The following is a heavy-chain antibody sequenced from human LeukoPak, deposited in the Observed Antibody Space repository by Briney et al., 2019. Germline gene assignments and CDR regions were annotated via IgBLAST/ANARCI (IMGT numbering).Heavy chain of an antibody. V-gene: IGHV3-23*01. CDR3: AKDPNGDYIGTFDI. CDR2: ISGSGGST. CDR1: KFTFNSYG. Sequence: PGGSLRLSCTTSKFTFNSYGMTWVRQAPGKGLEWVSSISGSGGSTQYAASVQGRFTISRDNSKNTLYLQMNSLRAEDTAVYYCAKDPNGDYIGTFDIWGQGTMVTVSS. D-gene: IGHD4-17*01. J-gene: IGHJ3*02.